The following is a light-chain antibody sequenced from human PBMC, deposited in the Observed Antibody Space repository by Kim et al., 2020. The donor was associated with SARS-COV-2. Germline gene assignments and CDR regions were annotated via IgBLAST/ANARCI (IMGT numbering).Light chain of an antibody. J-gene: IGKJ4*01. Sequence: SPGDRASLSCRASHSVSSDLAWYQQKPGQAPRLLIYDASNRATGIPARFSGSGSGTDFTLTISSLEPEDFAVYYCQQRSNWPPFTFGGGTKVDIK. CDR2: DAS. CDR1: HSVSSD. V-gene: IGKV3-11*01. CDR3: QQRSNWPPFT.